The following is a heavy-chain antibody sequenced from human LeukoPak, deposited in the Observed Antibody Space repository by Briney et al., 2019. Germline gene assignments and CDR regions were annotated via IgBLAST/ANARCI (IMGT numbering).Heavy chain of an antibody. CDR2: ISAYNGNT. V-gene: IGHV1-18*04. CDR1: GYTFTSYG. Sequence: GASVKVSCKASGYTFTSYGISWVRQAPGQGLEWMGWISAYNGNTNYAQKLQGRVTMTTDTSTSTAYMELRSLSSDDTAVYYCARDGRGYCSSTSCYGPFDYWGQGTLVTVSS. J-gene: IGHJ4*02. CDR3: ARDGRGYCSSTSCYGPFDY. D-gene: IGHD2-2*01.